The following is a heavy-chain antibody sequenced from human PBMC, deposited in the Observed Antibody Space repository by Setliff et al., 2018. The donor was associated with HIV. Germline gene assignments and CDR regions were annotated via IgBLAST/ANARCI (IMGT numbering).Heavy chain of an antibody. CDR3: VKDESLGGRHYNNMAV. D-gene: IGHD3-10*01. J-gene: IGHJ6*03. V-gene: IGHV3-15*07. Sequence: PGGSLRLSCEASGLTFRNAWMKWVRQAPGRGLEWVGRIKSKTDGGTTDYAAPVKGRCTISRDDSKNTLYLQMNSLKSDDTAVYYCVKDESLGGRHYNNMAVWGKGTTVTVSS. CDR1: GLTFRNAW. CDR2: IKSKTDGGTT.